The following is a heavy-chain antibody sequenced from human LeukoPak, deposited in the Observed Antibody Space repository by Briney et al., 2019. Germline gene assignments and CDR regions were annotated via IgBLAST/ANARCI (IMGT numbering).Heavy chain of an antibody. J-gene: IGHJ4*02. CDR2: IYYSGST. CDR1: GGSISSSSYY. CDR3: ARHVRDCSSTSCYYGEPLLYSDY. V-gene: IGHV4-39*01. D-gene: IGHD2-2*01. Sequence: SETLSLTCTVSGGSISSSSYYWGWIRQPPGKGLEWIGSIYYSGSTYYNPSLKSRVTISVDTSKNQFSLKLSSVTAADTAVYYCARHVRDCSSTSCYYGEPLLYSDYWGQGTLVTVSS.